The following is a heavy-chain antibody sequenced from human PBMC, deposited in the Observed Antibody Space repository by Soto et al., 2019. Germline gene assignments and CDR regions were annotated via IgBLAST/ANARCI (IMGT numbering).Heavy chain of an antibody. V-gene: IGHV3-72*01. Sequence: PGGSLRLSCAASGFTLSDHYMDWVRQAPGKGLEWVGRSRNKVNSYTTEYAASVKGRFIISRDDSKDSLYLQMNSLKTEDTAAYYCVRVPYISGWYPDYWGQGALVTVSS. CDR3: VRVPYISGWYPDY. D-gene: IGHD6-19*01. CDR2: SRNKVNSYTT. CDR1: GFTLSDHY. J-gene: IGHJ4*02.